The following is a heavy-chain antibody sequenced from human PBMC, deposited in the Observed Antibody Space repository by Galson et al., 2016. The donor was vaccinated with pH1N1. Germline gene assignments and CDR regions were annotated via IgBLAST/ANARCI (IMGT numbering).Heavy chain of an antibody. CDR3: ARQDDFGDYLGDALDI. Sequence: QSGAEVKKPGESLKISCKASGYRFTSYWIAWVRQEPGKGLEWVGVVNPGGSTIRYSPPFQGQVTFSSDKSINSAYLQWSSMKASDTATYYCARQDDFGDYLGDALDIWGQGTRVIVSS. CDR1: GYRFTSYW. CDR2: VNPGGSTI. J-gene: IGHJ3*02. D-gene: IGHD4-17*01. V-gene: IGHV5-51*01.